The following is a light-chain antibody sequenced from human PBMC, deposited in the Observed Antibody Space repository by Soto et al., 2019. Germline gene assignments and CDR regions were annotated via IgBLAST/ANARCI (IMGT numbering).Light chain of an antibody. CDR1: SSNIGSNS. Sequence: QAVVTQPPSASGTPGQRVTISCSGSSSNIGSNSVNWYQQLPGTAPKLLMYSSNQRPSGVPDRFSGSKSGTSASLAISGLQSEDEADYYCAARDDSLNGVVFGGGTKLTVL. CDR3: AARDDSLNGVV. V-gene: IGLV1-44*01. CDR2: SSN. J-gene: IGLJ2*01.